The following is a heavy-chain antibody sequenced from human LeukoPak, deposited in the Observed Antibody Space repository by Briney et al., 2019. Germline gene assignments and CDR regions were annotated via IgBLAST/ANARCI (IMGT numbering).Heavy chain of an antibody. Sequence: PGGSVRLSCAASGFTFRTYAMSWVRQAPGKGLGWVSAISASGGSTYYADSVKGRFTISRDNSKNTLYLQMNSLRAEDTAVYYCANLDEAEAFWGQGTRDCVSS. J-gene: IGHJ4*02. V-gene: IGHV3-23*01. CDR3: ANLDEAEAF. D-gene: IGHD2-2*03. CDR2: ISASGGST. CDR1: GFTFRTYA.